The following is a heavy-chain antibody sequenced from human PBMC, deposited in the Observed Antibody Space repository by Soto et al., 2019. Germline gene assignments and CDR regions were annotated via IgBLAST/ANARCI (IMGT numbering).Heavy chain of an antibody. Sequence: PGESLKISCKGSGYSFTSYWIGWARQMPGKGLEWMGIIYPGDSDTRYSPSFQGQVTISADKSISTAYLQWSSLKASDTAMYYCARHIYHDYGAQGQDYWGQGTLVTVS. CDR2: IYPGDSDT. CDR1: GYSFTSYW. V-gene: IGHV5-51*01. D-gene: IGHD4-17*01. CDR3: ARHIYHDYGAQGQDY. J-gene: IGHJ4*02.